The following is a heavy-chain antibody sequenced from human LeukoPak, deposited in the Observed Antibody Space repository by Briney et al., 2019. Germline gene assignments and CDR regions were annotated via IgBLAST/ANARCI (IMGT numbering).Heavy chain of an antibody. CDR1: GGSISSYY. V-gene: IGHV4-59*01. CDR3: AAYTNRLHY. D-gene: IGHD2-8*01. CDR2: IYYSGST. Sequence: SETLSLTCTVSGGSISSYYWSWIRQPPGKGLEWIGYIYYSGSTNYNPSLKSRVTISVDTSKNQFSLKLSSVTAADTAVYYCAAYTNRLHYWGQGTLVTVSS. J-gene: IGHJ4*02.